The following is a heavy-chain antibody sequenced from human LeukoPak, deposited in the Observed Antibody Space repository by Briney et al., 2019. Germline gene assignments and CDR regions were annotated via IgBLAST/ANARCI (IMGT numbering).Heavy chain of an antibody. CDR2: INPNSGGT. D-gene: IGHD3-10*01. Sequence: ASVTVSCKASGYTFTGYYMHWVRQAPGQGLEWMGRINPNSGGTNYAQKFQGRVTMTRDTSISTAYMELSRLRSDDTAVYYCARDDYGSGSYYNPFDYWGQGTLVTVSS. CDR1: GYTFTGYY. V-gene: IGHV1-2*06. J-gene: IGHJ4*02. CDR3: ARDDYGSGSYYNPFDY.